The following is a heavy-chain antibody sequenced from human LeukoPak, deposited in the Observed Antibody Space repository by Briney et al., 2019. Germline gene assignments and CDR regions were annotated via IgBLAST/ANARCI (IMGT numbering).Heavy chain of an antibody. CDR1: GASISSFY. J-gene: IGHJ4*02. Sequence: SETLSLTCTVSGASISSFYWSWVRQPPGRGPEWIAYIYYSGNTNHNPSLKSRVTKSLDTSENQFSLKLSSVTAADTAVYYCARHSTGGRGFDSWGQGTLVTVSS. CDR3: ARHSTGGRGFDS. CDR2: IYYSGNT. V-gene: IGHV4-59*08. D-gene: IGHD7-27*01.